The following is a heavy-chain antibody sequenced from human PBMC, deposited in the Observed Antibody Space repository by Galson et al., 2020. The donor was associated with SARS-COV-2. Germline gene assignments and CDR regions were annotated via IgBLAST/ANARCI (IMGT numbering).Heavy chain of an antibody. J-gene: IGHJ5*01. V-gene: IGHV4-31*02. Sequence: SQTLSLTCSVSGGFIGSGNFYWGWIRQHPGKGLEWIGYIHYTGTTYYNPSLKSRVGISVETSESQFSLNLNSVTAADTAVYYCARSVGGYTYWFDSWGPGTLVTVSS. D-gene: IGHD1-1*01. CDR1: GGFIGSGNFY. CDR2: IHYTGTT. CDR3: ARSVGGYTYWFDS.